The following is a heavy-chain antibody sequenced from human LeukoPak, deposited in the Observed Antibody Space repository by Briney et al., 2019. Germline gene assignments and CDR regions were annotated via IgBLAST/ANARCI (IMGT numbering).Heavy chain of an antibody. J-gene: IGHJ6*02. CDR3: ASTYCSSTSCYYPYYYYGMDV. D-gene: IGHD2-2*01. CDR2: INHSGST. V-gene: IGHV4-34*01. Sequence: SETLSLTCAVYGGSFSGYYWSWIRQPPGKGLEWIGEINHSGSTNYNPSLKSRVTISVDTSKNQLSLKLSSVTAADTAVYYCASTYCSSTSCYYPYYYYGMDVWGQGTTVTVSS. CDR1: GGSFSGYY.